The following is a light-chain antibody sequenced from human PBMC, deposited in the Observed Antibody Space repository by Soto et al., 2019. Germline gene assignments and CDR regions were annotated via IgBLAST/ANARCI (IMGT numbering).Light chain of an antibody. CDR2: AAF. V-gene: IGKV1-39*01. CDR1: QSISSY. Sequence: DIQMTQYPSSLSAYVGDGVTITCRASQSISSYLNWYQQRPGKAPKLLIYAAFSLQSGVPSRFSGSGSGTDFTLTITSLQPEDVATYYCQQSYSTLLTFGGGTKVEIK. J-gene: IGKJ4*01. CDR3: QQSYSTLLT.